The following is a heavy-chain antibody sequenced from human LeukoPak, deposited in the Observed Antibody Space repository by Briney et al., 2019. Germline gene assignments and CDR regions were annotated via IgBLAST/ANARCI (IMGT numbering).Heavy chain of an antibody. Sequence: GRSLRLSCAASGFTFDDYAMHWVRQAPGKGLEWVSGISWNSGSIGYADSVKGRFTISRDNAKNSLYLQMNSLRAEDTAVYYCARGGFSHGFDIWGQGTMVTVSS. D-gene: IGHD5-12*01. CDR3: ARGGFSHGFDI. J-gene: IGHJ3*02. V-gene: IGHV3-9*01. CDR2: ISWNSGSI. CDR1: GFTFDDYA.